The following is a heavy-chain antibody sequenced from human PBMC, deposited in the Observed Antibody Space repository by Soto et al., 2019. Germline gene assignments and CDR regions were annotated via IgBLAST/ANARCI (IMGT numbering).Heavy chain of an antibody. D-gene: IGHD6-6*01. Sequence: EVQLAESGGGLAQPGGSLRLSCAASGFTLSGYAMDWVREAPGKGLESVSGISSNGVGTYYANSVQGRFTISRDNSKNTVYIQMGSLRPEDMAVYYCARRARPDFYYMDVWGKGTTVTVSS. J-gene: IGHJ6*03. CDR2: ISSNGVGT. CDR3: ARRARPDFYYMDV. CDR1: GFTLSGYA. V-gene: IGHV3-64*01.